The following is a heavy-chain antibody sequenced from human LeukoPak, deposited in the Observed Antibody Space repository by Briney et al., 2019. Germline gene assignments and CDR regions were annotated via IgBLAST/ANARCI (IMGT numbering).Heavy chain of an antibody. Sequence: GGSLRLSCAASGFMFSDHYLDWVRQAPGKGLEWVSYISSGGSSIYYADSVKGRFTISRDNAKNSLYLQMNSLRAEDTAVYYCARDSGYDSSGFYYYHGMDVWGQGTTVTVSS. V-gene: IGHV3-11*01. CDR3: ARDSGYDSSGFYYYHGMDV. CDR2: ISSGGSSI. CDR1: GFMFSDHY. J-gene: IGHJ6*02. D-gene: IGHD3-22*01.